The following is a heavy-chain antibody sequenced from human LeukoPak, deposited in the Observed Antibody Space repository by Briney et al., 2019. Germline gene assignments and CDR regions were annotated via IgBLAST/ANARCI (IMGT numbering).Heavy chain of an antibody. CDR2: IYYSGTT. V-gene: IGHV4-39*07. D-gene: IGHD6-19*01. CDR1: GGSISSSSYY. J-gene: IGHJ6*03. CDR3: ARGGIAVAGNPGDYYMDV. Sequence: SETLSLTCTVSGGSISSSSYYWGWIRQPPGKGLEWIGSIYYSGTTYYNPSLKSRVTISVDTSKNQFSLKLSSVTAADTAVYYCARGGIAVAGNPGDYYMDVWGKGTTVTVSS.